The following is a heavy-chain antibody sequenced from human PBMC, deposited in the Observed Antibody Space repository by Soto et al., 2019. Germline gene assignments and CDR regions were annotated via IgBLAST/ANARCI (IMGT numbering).Heavy chain of an antibody. CDR2: ISYSGAT. V-gene: IGHV4-59*08. Sequence: PSETLSLTCTVSGASISGYHWSWIRQFPGKGLECLGYISYSGATNYNPSLKSRITMSIDTSKNQFSLQLNSVTAADTAVYYYDSSGPHDRHFQHWGQGTLVTVSS. CDR1: GASISGYH. J-gene: IGHJ1*01. CDR3: DSSGPHDRHFQH. D-gene: IGHD3-22*01.